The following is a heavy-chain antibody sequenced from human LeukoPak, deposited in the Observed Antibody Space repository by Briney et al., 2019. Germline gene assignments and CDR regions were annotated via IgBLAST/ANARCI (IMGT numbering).Heavy chain of an antibody. CDR2: INSDGSWT. D-gene: IGHD2/OR15-2a*01. CDR1: GNYW. CDR3: VSFYEAY. J-gene: IGHJ4*02. Sequence: GSLRLSCAASGNYWMHWVRQAPGKGLVWVSQINSDGSWTSYADSVKGRFTISKDNAKNTVYLQMNNLRAEDTAVYYCVSFYEAYWGRGTLVTVSS. V-gene: IGHV3-74*01.